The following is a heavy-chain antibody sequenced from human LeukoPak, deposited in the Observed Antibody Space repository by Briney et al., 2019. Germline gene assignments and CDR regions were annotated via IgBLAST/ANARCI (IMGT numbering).Heavy chain of an antibody. D-gene: IGHD2-15*01. CDR2: INTGGDT. CDR3: ARERRSRGSCWFDP. J-gene: IGHJ5*02. Sequence: PGGSLSLSCAVSGFFVSPNYMSWVRQAPGKGLEWVSIINTGGDTYYAHSVKGRFTISRDNSNNPLYLKMNSVSAADTDMYYCARERRSRGSCWFDPWGQGTLVTVSS. CDR1: GFFVSPNY. V-gene: IGHV3-53*01.